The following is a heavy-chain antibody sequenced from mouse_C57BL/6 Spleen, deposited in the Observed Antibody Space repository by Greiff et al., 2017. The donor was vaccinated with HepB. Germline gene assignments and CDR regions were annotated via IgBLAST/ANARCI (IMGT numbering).Heavy chain of an antibody. D-gene: IGHD2-2*01. J-gene: IGHJ4*01. CDR2: IWSDGST. Sequence: VMLVESGPGLVAPSQSLSITCTVSGFSLTSYGVHWVRQPPGKGLEWLVVIWSDGSTTYNSALKFRLSLSKYNSKSQVFLKMNSLQTDDTAMYYCSRQDLLWLRGAMDYWGQGTSVTVSS. V-gene: IGHV2-6-1*01. CDR3: SRQDLLWLRGAMDY. CDR1: GFSLTSYG.